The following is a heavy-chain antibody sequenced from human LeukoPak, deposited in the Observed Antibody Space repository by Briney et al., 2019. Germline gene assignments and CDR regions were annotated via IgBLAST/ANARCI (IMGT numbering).Heavy chain of an antibody. Sequence: SVKVSCKASGGTFSSYAISWVRQAPGQGLEWMGGIIPIFGTANYAQKFQGRVTISADESTSTAYMELSSLRSEDTAVYYCARGRSSRAFVGYYFDYWGQGTLVTVSS. CDR3: ARGRSSRAFVGYYFDY. V-gene: IGHV1-69*13. D-gene: IGHD6-13*01. CDR1: GGTFSSYA. J-gene: IGHJ4*02. CDR2: IIPIFGTA.